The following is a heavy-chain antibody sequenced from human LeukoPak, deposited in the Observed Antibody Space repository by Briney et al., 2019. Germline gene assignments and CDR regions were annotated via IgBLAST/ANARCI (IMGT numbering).Heavy chain of an antibody. D-gene: IGHD3-22*01. CDR3: AKGGLYYYDSSGYSDY. CDR2: ISGSGGST. CDR1: GFTFSSYA. V-gene: IGHV3-23*01. Sequence: GGSLRLSCAASGFTFSSYAMSWVRQAPGKGLEWVSAISGSGGSTYYADSVKGRFTISRDNSKNTLYLQMNSLRAEDTAVYYCAKGGLYYYDSSGYSDYWGQGTLVTVSS. J-gene: IGHJ4*02.